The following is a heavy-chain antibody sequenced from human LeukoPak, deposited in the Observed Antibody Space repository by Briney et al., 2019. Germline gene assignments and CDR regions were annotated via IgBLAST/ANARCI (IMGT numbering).Heavy chain of an antibody. V-gene: IGHV3-23*01. CDR1: GFTFSSYD. J-gene: IGHJ4*02. D-gene: IGHD6-25*01. Sequence: GGSLRLSCAASGFTFSSYDMSWVRQAPGKGLEWVSAISGSGGSTYHADSVKGRFTISRDNSKNTLYLQMNSLRAEDTAVYYCARDLYNSASKWGQGTLVTVSS. CDR2: ISGSGGST. CDR3: ARDLYNSASK.